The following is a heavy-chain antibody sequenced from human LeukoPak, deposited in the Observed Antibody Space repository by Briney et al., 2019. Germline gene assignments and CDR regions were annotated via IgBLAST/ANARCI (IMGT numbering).Heavy chain of an antibody. V-gene: IGHV4-34*01. D-gene: IGHD6-19*01. CDR3: ARATRGGWSTPYYFDY. CDR1: GGSFSGYY. CDR2: INHSGST. J-gene: IGHJ4*02. Sequence: SETLSLTCAVYGGSFSGYYWSWLRQPPGKGLEWLGEINHSGSTNYNPSLKSRVTISVDTSKNQFSLKLSSVTAADTAVYYCARATRGGWSTPYYFDYWGQGTLVTVSS.